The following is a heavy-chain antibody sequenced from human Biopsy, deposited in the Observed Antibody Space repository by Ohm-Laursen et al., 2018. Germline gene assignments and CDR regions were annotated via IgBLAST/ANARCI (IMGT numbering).Heavy chain of an antibody. CDR3: ARHAPSYSGSYWRYFDL. Sequence: SVTLSFTWTVSGGSISGSSWSWIRQPPGQGREWIGYIYYTGSTNYNPSLKSRVTISVDTTVNPLSLRLTSVTAADTAVYYCARHAPSYSGSYWRYFDLWGRGTLVTVSS. J-gene: IGHJ2*01. CDR2: IYYTGST. CDR1: GGSISGSS. D-gene: IGHD1-26*01. V-gene: IGHV4-59*08.